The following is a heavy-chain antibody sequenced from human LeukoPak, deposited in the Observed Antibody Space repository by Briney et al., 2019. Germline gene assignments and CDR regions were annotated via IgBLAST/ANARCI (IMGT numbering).Heavy chain of an antibody. CDR1: EPTFTHYD. V-gene: IGHV1-8*02. Sequence: GASVKVSCKDSEPTFTHYDFNWVRHATGQGLEWMGWMNPNTANTAYAQNFQGRVILTMNTSIRTAYMELRGLTADDSAVYFCARTSYDRPRFVPWGQGTRVTVSS. CDR2: MNPNTANT. CDR3: ARTSYDRPRFVP. D-gene: IGHD3-16*01. J-gene: IGHJ5*02.